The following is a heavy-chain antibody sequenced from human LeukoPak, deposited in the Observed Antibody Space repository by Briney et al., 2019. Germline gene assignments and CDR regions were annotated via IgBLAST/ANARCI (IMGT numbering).Heavy chain of an antibody. CDR3: ARSGSGYSYGMDV. CDR1: GFTFSSYA. D-gene: IGHD3-22*01. Sequence: GGSLRLSCAASGFTFSSYAMHRVRQAPGKGLEWVAVISYDGSNKYYADSVKGRFTISRDNSKNTLYLQMNSLRAEDTAVYYCARSGSGYSYGMDVWGQGTTVTVSS. J-gene: IGHJ6*02. CDR2: ISYDGSNK. V-gene: IGHV3-30-3*01.